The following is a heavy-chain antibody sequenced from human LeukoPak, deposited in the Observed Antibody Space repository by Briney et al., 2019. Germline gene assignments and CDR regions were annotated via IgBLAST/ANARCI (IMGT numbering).Heavy chain of an antibody. Sequence: NPSETLSLICTVSGYSISSGYYWTWIRQPPGKGLEWIGNIYHSGSTYNNPSLKSRVTISVDTSKNQFSLKLSSVTAADTAVYYCAGAYCGGDCYSGRTFDIWGQGTMVTVSS. CDR1: GYSISSGYY. J-gene: IGHJ3*02. CDR2: IYHSGST. CDR3: AGAYCGGDCYSGRTFDI. V-gene: IGHV4-38-2*02. D-gene: IGHD2-21*02.